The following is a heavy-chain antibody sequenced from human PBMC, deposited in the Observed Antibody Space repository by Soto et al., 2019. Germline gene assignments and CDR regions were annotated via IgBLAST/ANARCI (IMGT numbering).Heavy chain of an antibody. Sequence: QVQLGESGGGVVQPGGSLRLSCAASGFTFSSYPMHWVRQAPGKGLEWVAVISYDGSNKYYADSVKGRFTISRDKSKNTLYLQMNSLRAEDTAVYYCARGPLFGNAFDIWGQGTMVTVSS. CDR2: ISYDGSNK. CDR3: ARGPLFGNAFDI. CDR1: GFTFSSYP. D-gene: IGHD3-16*01. V-gene: IGHV3-30-3*01. J-gene: IGHJ3*02.